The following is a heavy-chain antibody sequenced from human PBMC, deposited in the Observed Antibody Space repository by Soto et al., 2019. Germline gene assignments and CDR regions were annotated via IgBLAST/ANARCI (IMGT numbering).Heavy chain of an antibody. CDR1: GGSISSGDYY. CDR2: IYYSGST. CDR3: ARAIPDYGDPPYYFDY. D-gene: IGHD4-17*01. V-gene: IGHV4-30-4*01. J-gene: IGHJ4*02. Sequence: PSETLSLTCTVSGGSISSGDYYWSWIRQPPGKGLEWIGYIYYSGSTYYNPSLKSRVTISVDTSKNQFSLKLSSVTAADTAVYYCARAIPDYGDPPYYFDYWGQGTLVTVSS.